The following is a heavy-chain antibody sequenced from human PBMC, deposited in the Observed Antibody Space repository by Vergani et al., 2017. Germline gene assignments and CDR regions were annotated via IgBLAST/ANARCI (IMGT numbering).Heavy chain of an antibody. CDR2: IWYDGSNK. CDR3: AREEQRKAFDI. V-gene: IGHV3-33*01. CDR1: GFTFSSYG. J-gene: IGHJ3*02. D-gene: IGHD1-26*01. Sequence: QVQLVKSGGGVVQPGRSLRLSCAASGFTFSSYGMHWVRQAPGKGLEWVAVIWYDGSNKYYADSVKGRFTISRDNSKNTLYLQMNSLRAEDTAVYYCAREEQRKAFDIWGQGTMVTVSS.